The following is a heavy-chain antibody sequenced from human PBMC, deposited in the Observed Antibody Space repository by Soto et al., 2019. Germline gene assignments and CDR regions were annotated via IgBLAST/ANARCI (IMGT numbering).Heavy chain of an antibody. CDR1: GFTFSPYA. CDR3: ARGPVVVTATHWFDP. J-gene: IGHJ5*02. Sequence: LRLSCAASGFTFSPYAMHWVRQAPGKGLDWVAVIWHDGSNKYYVDSVKGRFTISRDNSKNTLYLQMNSLRAEDTAVYYCARGPVVVTATHWFDPWGQGTLVTVSS. V-gene: IGHV3-33*01. D-gene: IGHD2-15*01. CDR2: IWHDGSNK.